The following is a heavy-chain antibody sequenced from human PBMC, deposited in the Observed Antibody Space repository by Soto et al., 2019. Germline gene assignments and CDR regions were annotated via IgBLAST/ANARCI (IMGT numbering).Heavy chain of an antibody. CDR3: ARAHDYDFWSGFLFYGMDV. Sequence: GGSLRLSCIVSEFTFSSSWMHWVRQGPGKRLVWVSRINSDGSYINYADSVKGRFTTSRDNAKNMLYLQMNSLRAEDTAIYYCARAHDYDFWSGFLFYGMDVWGQGTTVTVSS. J-gene: IGHJ6*02. V-gene: IGHV3-74*01. CDR1: EFTFSSSW. CDR2: INSDGSYI. D-gene: IGHD3-3*01.